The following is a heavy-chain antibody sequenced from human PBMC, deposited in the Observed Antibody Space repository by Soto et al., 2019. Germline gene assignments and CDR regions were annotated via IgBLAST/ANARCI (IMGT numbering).Heavy chain of an antibody. Sequence: QVQLVQSGAEVKKPGSSVKVSCKASGGTFSSYTISWVRQAPGQGLEWMGRIIPILGIVNYAQKFQGRVTITADKSTSTAYMELSSLRSEDTAVYYCARDGYSYAPGFDPWGQGTLVTVSS. J-gene: IGHJ5*02. CDR1: GGTFSSYT. D-gene: IGHD5-18*01. V-gene: IGHV1-69*08. CDR3: ARDGYSYAPGFDP. CDR2: IIPILGIV.